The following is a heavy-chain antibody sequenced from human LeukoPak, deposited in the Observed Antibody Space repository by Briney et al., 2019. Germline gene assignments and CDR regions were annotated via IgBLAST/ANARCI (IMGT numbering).Heavy chain of an antibody. J-gene: IGHJ4*02. CDR2: IYTSGST. D-gene: IGHD5-12*01. CDR3: ARDGYSGYEFDY. V-gene: IGHV4-61*02. Sequence: SETLSLTCTVSGGSISSGSYYWSWIRQPAGKGLEWIGRIYTSGSTNYNPSLKRRVTISVDTSKNQFSLKLSSVTAADTAVCYCARDGYSGYEFDYWGQGTLVTVSS. CDR1: GGSISSGSYY.